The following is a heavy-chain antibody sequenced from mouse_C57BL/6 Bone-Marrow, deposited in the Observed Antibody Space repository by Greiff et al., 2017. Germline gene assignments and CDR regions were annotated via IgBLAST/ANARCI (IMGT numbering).Heavy chain of an antibody. J-gene: IGHJ3*01. D-gene: IGHD2-12*01. CDR1: GYAFSSSW. CDR3: ARGVYDAWFAY. Sequence: QVQLQQSGPELVKPGASVKISCKASGYAFSSSWMNWVKQRPGKGLEWIGRIYPGDGDTNYNGKFKGKATLTADKSSSTAYMQLSSLTSEDSAVYFCARGVYDAWFAYGGQGTLVTVSA. CDR2: IYPGDGDT. V-gene: IGHV1-82*01.